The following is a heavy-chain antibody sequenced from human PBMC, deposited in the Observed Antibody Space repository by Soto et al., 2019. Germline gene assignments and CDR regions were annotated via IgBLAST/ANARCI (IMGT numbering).Heavy chain of an antibody. J-gene: IGHJ4*02. CDR3: AAQDYGAKGYYFET. CDR1: GGSISSGSSY. D-gene: IGHD4-17*01. CDR2: IYYRGNT. Sequence: QLQLQESGPGLVKPSETLSLTCTVSGGSISSGSSYWGWIRQPPGKGLEWIGNIYYRGNTYYNPSLKRRVTISIDSSKTQFSLKLNSVTTADTAVYYCAAQDYGAKGYYFETWGQGTLVSVSS. V-gene: IGHV4-39*01.